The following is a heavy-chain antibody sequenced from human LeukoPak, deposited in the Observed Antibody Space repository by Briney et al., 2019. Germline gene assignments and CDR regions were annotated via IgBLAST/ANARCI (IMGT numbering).Heavy chain of an antibody. J-gene: IGHJ6*02. CDR2: LDPEDGEP. Sequence: ASVKVSCTVSGYALDDLAVHWVRQAPGKGLEWMGGLDPEDGEPLYAKKFQGRVTMTEDRYTDTAYMDLSGLRSEDTAVYYCATAKLRNLEWPLSLDVWGQGTTVTVSS. D-gene: IGHD3-3*01. V-gene: IGHV1-24*01. CDR3: ATAKLRNLEWPLSLDV. CDR1: GYALDDLA.